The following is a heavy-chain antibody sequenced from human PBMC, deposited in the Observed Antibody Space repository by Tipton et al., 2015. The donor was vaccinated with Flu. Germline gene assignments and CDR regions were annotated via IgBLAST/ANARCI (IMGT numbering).Heavy chain of an antibody. D-gene: IGHD3-22*01. CDR1: GGSISSYY. V-gene: IGHV4-59*01. J-gene: IGHJ4*02. CDR2: FYYSGST. CDR3: ARVDSSGYYPGH. Sequence: TLSLTCTVSGGSISSYYWSWIRQPPGKGLEWIGYFYYSGSTNYNPSLKSRVTISVDTSKNQFSLKLSSVTAADTAVYYCARVDSSGYYPGHWGQGTLVTVSS.